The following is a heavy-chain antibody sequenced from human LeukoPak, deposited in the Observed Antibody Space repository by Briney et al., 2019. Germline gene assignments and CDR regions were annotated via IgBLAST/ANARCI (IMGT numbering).Heavy chain of an antibody. CDR3: ARVRSYGTFDY. Sequence: GGSLRLSCAASGFTVSSNYMSWVRQAPGKGLEWVSVIYSGGSTYYADSVKGRFTLSRDNSKNTLYLQMNSLRAEDTAVYYCARVRSYGTFDYWGQGTLVTVSS. J-gene: IGHJ4*02. CDR2: IYSGGST. V-gene: IGHV3-53*01. CDR1: GFTVSSNY. D-gene: IGHD5-18*01.